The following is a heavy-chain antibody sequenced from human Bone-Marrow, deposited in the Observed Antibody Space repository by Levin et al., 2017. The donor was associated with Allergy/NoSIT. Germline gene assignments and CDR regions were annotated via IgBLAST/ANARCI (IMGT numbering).Heavy chain of an antibody. CDR3: ARGGIAAADPFDY. V-gene: IGHV4-34*01. Sequence: SETLSLTCAVYGGSFSGYYWSWIRQPPGKGLEWIGEINHSGSTNYNPSLKSRVTISVDTSKNQFSLKLSSVTAADTAVYYCARGGIAAADPFDYWGQGTLVTVSS. D-gene: IGHD6-13*01. CDR1: GGSFSGYY. CDR2: INHSGST. J-gene: IGHJ4*02.